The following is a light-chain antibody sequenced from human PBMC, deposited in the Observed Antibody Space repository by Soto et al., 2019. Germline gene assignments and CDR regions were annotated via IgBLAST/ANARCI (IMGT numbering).Light chain of an antibody. CDR3: SSYTNTGTLV. J-gene: IGLJ1*01. Sequence: QSVLTQPASVSGSPGQSITISCAGTSSDLGAYKYVSWYQQHPDKAPKLILYEVSRRPSGVSNRFSGSKSGNTASLTISGLLAEDEADYSCSSYTNTGTLVLGNGTKVT. CDR2: EVS. V-gene: IGLV2-14*03. CDR1: SSDLGAYKY.